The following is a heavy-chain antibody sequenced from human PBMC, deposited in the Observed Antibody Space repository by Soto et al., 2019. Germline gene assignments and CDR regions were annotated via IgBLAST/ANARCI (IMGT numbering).Heavy chain of an antibody. CDR3: ARHDSSGYFWDYFDY. V-gene: IGHV1-69*13. J-gene: IGHJ4*02. CDR2: IIPIFGTA. CDR1: GGTFSSYA. D-gene: IGHD3-22*01. Sequence: ASVKVSCNASGGTFSSYAISWVRQAPGQGLEWMGGIIPIFGTANYAQKFQGRVTITADESTSTAYMELSSLRSEDTAVYYCARHDSSGYFWDYFDYWGQGTLVTVSS.